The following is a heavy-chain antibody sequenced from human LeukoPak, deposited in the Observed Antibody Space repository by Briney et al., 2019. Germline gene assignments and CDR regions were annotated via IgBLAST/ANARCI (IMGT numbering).Heavy chain of an antibody. Sequence: GGSLRLSCVASGFTFSHSWMTWVRQAPGKGLEWVGHIKEDGSSQNYADSARGRFTISRDNAKSSLHLQMNGLRAEDTAMYYCVKDSGWFHFDSWGQGTLVTVSS. V-gene: IGHV3-7*03. CDR1: GFTFSHSW. J-gene: IGHJ4*02. CDR2: IKEDGSSQ. D-gene: IGHD6-19*01. CDR3: VKDSGWFHFDS.